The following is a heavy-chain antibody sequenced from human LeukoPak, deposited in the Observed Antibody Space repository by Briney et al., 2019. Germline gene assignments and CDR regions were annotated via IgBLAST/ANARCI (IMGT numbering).Heavy chain of an antibody. V-gene: IGHV1-69*01. D-gene: IGHD3-10*01. CDR3: ARLHGQYGSGSYHLDY. Sequence: SVKVPCKASGGTFSSYAISWVRQAPGQGLEWMGGIIPIFGTANYAQKFQGRVTITADESTSTAYMELSSLRSEDTAVYYCARLHGQYGSGSYHLDYWGQGTLVTVSS. J-gene: IGHJ4*02. CDR1: GGTFSSYA. CDR2: IIPIFGTA.